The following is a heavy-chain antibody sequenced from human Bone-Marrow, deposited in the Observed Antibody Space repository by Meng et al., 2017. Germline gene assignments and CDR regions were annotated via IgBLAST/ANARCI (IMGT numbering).Heavy chain of an antibody. CDR2: IYYSGST. CDR3: ARGPYYDFWSGYYDYYYYGMDV. CDR1: GGSISSYY. D-gene: IGHD3-3*01. J-gene: IGHJ6*02. Sequence: SETLSLTYTVSGGSISSYYWSWIRKPPGKGLEWIGYIYYSGSTNYNPSLKSRVTISVDTSKNQFSLKLRSVTAADTAVYYCARGPYYDFWSGYYDYYYYGMDVWGQGTTVTVSS. V-gene: IGHV4-59*01.